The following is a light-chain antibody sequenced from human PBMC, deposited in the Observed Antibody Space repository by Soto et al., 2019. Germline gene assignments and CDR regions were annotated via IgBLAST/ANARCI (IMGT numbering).Light chain of an antibody. Sequence: QSALTQPASVSGSPGQSITISCTGTSSDVGAYDYVSWYQQHPGKAPKLMIYEVSNRPSGISNRFSGSKSANTASLTISGLQAEDEADYYCNSYTSSSTRVFGGGTKLTVL. J-gene: IGLJ3*02. CDR3: NSYTSSSTRV. V-gene: IGLV2-14*01. CDR1: SSDVGAYDY. CDR2: EVS.